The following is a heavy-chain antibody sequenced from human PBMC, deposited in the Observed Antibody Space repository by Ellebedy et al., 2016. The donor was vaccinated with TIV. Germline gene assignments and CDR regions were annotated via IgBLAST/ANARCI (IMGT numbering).Heavy chain of an antibody. Sequence: SGPTLVTPTQTLTLTCTLSGLLVSDHGVRVSWIRQPPGKALEWLARIAWDDDTFYSTSLKTRLTISTDTSKNQVVLTMTVMDPVDTATYYCARISRDAFDIWGQGIMVTVSS. CDR3: ARISRDAFDI. CDR1: GLLVSDHGVR. CDR2: IAWDDDT. J-gene: IGHJ3*02. V-gene: IGHV2-70*04.